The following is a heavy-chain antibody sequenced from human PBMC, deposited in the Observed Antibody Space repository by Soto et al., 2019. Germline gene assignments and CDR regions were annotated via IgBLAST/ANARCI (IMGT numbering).Heavy chain of an antibody. J-gene: IGHJ6*02. V-gene: IGHV4-30-4*01. CDR3: ARDLMGFSPLYYYGMDV. CDR2: IYYSGST. CDR1: GGSISSGDYY. D-gene: IGHD3-10*01. Sequence: SETLSLTCTVSGGSISSGDYYWSWIRQPPGKGLEWIGYIYYSGSTYYNPSLKSRVTISVDTSKNQFSPKLSSVTAADTTVYYCARDLMGFSPLYYYGMDVWGQGTTVTVSS.